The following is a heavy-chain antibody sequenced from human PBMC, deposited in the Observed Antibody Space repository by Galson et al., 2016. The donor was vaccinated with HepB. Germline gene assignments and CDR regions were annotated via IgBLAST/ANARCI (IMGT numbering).Heavy chain of an antibody. J-gene: IGHJ4*02. Sequence: SLRLSCAASGFTFTDYCMHWVRQAPGKGLVWVSRICNGGSPTIYADSVNGRFTISRDNAKNMVYLQMNNLRAEDTAVYYCTRLNELGDSWGQGTLVTVSS. CDR3: TRLNELGDS. CDR2: ICNGGSPT. D-gene: IGHD7-27*01. V-gene: IGHV3-74*01. CDR1: GFTFTDYC.